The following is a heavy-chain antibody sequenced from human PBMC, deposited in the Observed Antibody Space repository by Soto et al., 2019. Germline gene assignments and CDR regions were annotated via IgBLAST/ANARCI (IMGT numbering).Heavy chain of an antibody. J-gene: IGHJ4*02. D-gene: IGHD4-4*01. CDR3: ARQPTVTSDFDY. CDR1: GYSFSNYW. Sequence: GESLKISCKGSGYSFSNYWIGWVRQMPGKGLEWMGIIYPGDSDTRYSPSFQGQVTISADKSISTAYLQWSSLRASDTAIYYCARQPTVTSDFDYWGLGTLVTVSS. CDR2: IYPGDSDT. V-gene: IGHV5-51*01.